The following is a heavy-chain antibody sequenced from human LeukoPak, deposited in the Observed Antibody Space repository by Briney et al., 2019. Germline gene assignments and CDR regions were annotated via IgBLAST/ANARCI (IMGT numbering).Heavy chain of an antibody. Sequence: GGSLRLSCAASGFTFSSYEMNWVRQAPGKGLEWVSYISSSGSAIYYADSVKGRFTISRDNAKNSLYLQMNSLRAEDTAIYYCAREVSDYLRGYFDYWGQGTLVTVSS. CDR3: AREVSDYLRGYFDY. CDR1: GFTFSSYE. J-gene: IGHJ4*02. D-gene: IGHD4-17*01. CDR2: ISSSGSAI. V-gene: IGHV3-48*03.